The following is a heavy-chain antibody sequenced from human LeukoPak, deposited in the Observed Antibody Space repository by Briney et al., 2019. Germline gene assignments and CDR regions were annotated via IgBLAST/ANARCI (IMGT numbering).Heavy chain of an antibody. V-gene: IGHV3-7*01. Sequence: GESLRLSCAASGFTFSSYWMSWVRQAPGKGLEWVANIKQDGSEKYSVDSVKGRFTISRDNAKNSLYMQMNSLRAEDTAVYYCARVMSASVWRSYGCYYYYYYMDIWGKGTTVTVSS. J-gene: IGHJ6*03. CDR1: GFTFSSYW. CDR3: ARVMSASVWRSYGCYYYYYYMDI. D-gene: IGHD3-16*01. CDR2: IKQDGSEK.